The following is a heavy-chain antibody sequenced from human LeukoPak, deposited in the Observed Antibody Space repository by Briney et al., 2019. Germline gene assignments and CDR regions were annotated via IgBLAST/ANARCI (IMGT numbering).Heavy chain of an antibody. D-gene: IGHD2-2*01. Sequence: SVKVSCKASGGTFSSYAISWVRQAPGQGLEWMGGIIPIFGTANYAQKFQGRVTITADESTSTAYMELSSLRSEDTAVYYCAREGLSCSSTSCYLDYWGQGTLVTASS. J-gene: IGHJ4*02. CDR2: IIPIFGTA. V-gene: IGHV1-69*13. CDR1: GGTFSSYA. CDR3: AREGLSCSSTSCYLDY.